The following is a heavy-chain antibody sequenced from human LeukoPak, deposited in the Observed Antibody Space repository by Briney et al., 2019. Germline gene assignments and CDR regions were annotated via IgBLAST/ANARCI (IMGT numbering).Heavy chain of an antibody. CDR1: GFTFRSYA. Sequence: GFLRLSCGASGFTFRSYARHWVRKAPGKGLEWVAVISYDGSNKYYADSVKGRFTISRDNSKNTLYLQMNSLRAEDTAVYYCARDPAMTTVYYYYGMDVWGQGTTVTVSS. CDR3: ARDPAMTTVYYYYGMDV. CDR2: ISYDGSNK. J-gene: IGHJ6*02. V-gene: IGHV3-30*04. D-gene: IGHD4-17*01.